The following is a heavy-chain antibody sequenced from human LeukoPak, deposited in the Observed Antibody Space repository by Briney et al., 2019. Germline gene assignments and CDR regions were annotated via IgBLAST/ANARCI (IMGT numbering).Heavy chain of an antibody. Sequence: GSSVKVSCKASGGTFSSYAISWVRQAPGQGLEWMGRIIPILGIANYAQKFQGRVTITADKSTSTAYMELSSLRSEDTAVYYCARARGPGDSSGDYWGQGTLVTVSS. CDR3: ARARGPGDSSGDY. D-gene: IGHD3-22*01. CDR2: IIPILGIA. V-gene: IGHV1-69*04. J-gene: IGHJ4*02. CDR1: GGTFSSYA.